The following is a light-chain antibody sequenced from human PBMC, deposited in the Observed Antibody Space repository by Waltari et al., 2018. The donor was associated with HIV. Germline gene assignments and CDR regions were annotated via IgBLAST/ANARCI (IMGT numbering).Light chain of an antibody. V-gene: IGKV4-1*01. Sequence: DSLAVSLGERATINCKSSQNVLYNSNNKNYLAWYQQKPGQPPKLLIYWASTRESGVPDRFSGSGSGTDFTLTISSLQAEDVAVYYCQQYYNIPYTFGQGTKLEIK. J-gene: IGKJ2*01. CDR3: QQYYNIPYT. CDR2: WAS. CDR1: QNVLYNSNNKNY.